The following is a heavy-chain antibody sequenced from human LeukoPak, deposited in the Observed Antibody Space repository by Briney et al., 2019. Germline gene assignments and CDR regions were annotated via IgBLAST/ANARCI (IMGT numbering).Heavy chain of an antibody. D-gene: IGHD2-2*01. J-gene: IGHJ4*02. CDR3: VRDPVVPVY. CDR2: IRYDGSNK. CDR1: GFTFSSYA. Sequence: GGSLRLSCAASGFTFSSYAMHWVRQAPGKGLEWLSFIRYDGSNKYYADSVKGRFTIPRDNSQNTLYLQMNSLRAEDMAVYYCVRDPVVPVYWGQGTLVTVSS. V-gene: IGHV3-30*02.